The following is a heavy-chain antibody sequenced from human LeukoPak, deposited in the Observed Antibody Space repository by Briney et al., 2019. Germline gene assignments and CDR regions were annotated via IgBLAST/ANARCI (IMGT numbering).Heavy chain of an antibody. Sequence: GASVKVSCKASGYTFTSYYMHWVRQAPGQGLEWMGIINPSGGSTSYAQKFQGRVTMTRDTSTSTVYMELSSLRSEDTAVYYCAREGGRYYDILTGQKRTDHNYYYYYMDVWGKGTTVTVSS. CDR1: GYTFTSYY. V-gene: IGHV1-46*01. CDR2: INPSGGST. J-gene: IGHJ6*03. CDR3: AREGGRYYDILTGQKRTDHNYYYYYMDV. D-gene: IGHD3-9*01.